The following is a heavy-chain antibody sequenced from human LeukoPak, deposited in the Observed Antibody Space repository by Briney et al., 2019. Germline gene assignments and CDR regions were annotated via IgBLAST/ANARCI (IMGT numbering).Heavy chain of an antibody. V-gene: IGHV4-59*01. D-gene: IGHD3-9*01. Sequence: SETLSLTCTVSGASISGFSWSWVRQPPGKGLEWIGYMHSTGSTNQNPSLKSRVTMSVDASKNQFSLKLTSVTAADTAVYYCARSRCPGYICDAFDYWGLGTLVTVST. CDR2: MHSTGST. CDR1: GASISGFS. J-gene: IGHJ4*02. CDR3: ARSRCPGYICDAFDY.